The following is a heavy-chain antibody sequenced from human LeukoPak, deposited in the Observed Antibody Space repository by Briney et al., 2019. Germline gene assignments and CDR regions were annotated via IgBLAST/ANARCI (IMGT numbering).Heavy chain of an antibody. CDR1: GFSFNMYR. Sequence: GESLKISCKGSGFSFNMYRIGWVRQMPGKGLEWMGIIYPGADTRYSPSFQGQVTISADKSISTAYLQWSSLKASDTAMYYCARLVVAAPQGDYGMDVWGQGTTVTVSS. CDR2: IYPGADT. CDR3: ARLVVAAPQGDYGMDV. D-gene: IGHD2-15*01. V-gene: IGHV5-51*01. J-gene: IGHJ6*02.